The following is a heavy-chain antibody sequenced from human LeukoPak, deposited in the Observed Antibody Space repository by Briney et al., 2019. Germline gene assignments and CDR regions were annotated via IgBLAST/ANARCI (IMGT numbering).Heavy chain of an antibody. Sequence: PGGSLRLSCAASGFTFSSSAMSWVRQAPGKGLEWVSAISNNGGYTYYADSVQGRFTISRDNSKSTLCLQMNSLRAEDTAVYYCAKQLGYCRDGSCYFPYRGQGTLVTVSS. CDR2: ISNNGGYT. CDR3: AKQLGYCRDGSCYFPY. D-gene: IGHD2-15*01. J-gene: IGHJ4*02. CDR1: GFTFSSSA. V-gene: IGHV3-23*01.